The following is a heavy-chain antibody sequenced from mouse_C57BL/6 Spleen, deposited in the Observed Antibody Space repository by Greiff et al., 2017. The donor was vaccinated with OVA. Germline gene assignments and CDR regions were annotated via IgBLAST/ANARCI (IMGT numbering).Heavy chain of an antibody. J-gene: IGHJ3*01. CDR2: IDPENGDT. V-gene: IGHV14-4*01. Sequence: VQLQQSGAELVRPGASVKLSCTASGFNIKDDYMHWVKQRPEKGLEWIGWIDPENGDTEYASKFQGKATIKADTSSNTAYLQLSSLTSEDTAVYYCTTGGRFAYWGQGTLVTVSA. CDR1: GFNIKDDY. CDR3: TTGGRFAY.